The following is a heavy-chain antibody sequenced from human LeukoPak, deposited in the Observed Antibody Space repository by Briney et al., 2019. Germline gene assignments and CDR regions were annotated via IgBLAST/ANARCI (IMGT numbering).Heavy chain of an antibody. Sequence: GGSLRLSCAASGFTFSSYAMHWVRQAPGKGLEYVSAISSNGGSTYYANSVKGRFTISRDNSKNTLYLQMGSLRAEDMAEYYCARDAGYRGNLLSGSWFDPWGQGTLVTVSS. CDR2: ISSNGGST. CDR1: GFTFSSYA. D-gene: IGHD4-23*01. CDR3: ARDAGYRGNLLSGSWFDP. J-gene: IGHJ5*02. V-gene: IGHV3-64*01.